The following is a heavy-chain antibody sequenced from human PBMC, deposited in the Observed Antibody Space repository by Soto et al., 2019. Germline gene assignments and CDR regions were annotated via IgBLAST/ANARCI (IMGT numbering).Heavy chain of an antibody. D-gene: IGHD3-3*01. J-gene: IGHJ4*02. V-gene: IGHV4-39*01. CDR3: ARNRGDFWSGYHRGLDY. CDR1: GGSISSSNYY. Sequence: QLQLQESGPGLVKPSETLSLTCSVSGGSISSSNYYWGWIRQPPGKGLEWIGSISYSGNTYYSPSLKSRVTIFVDTSKNQFSLELSSVTATDTAVYYCARNRGDFWSGYHRGLDYWGQGTLVTVSS. CDR2: ISYSGNT.